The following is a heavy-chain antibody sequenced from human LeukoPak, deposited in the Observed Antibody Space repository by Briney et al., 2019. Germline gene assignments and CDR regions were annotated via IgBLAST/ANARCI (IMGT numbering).Heavy chain of an antibody. CDR3: ARAYCSSTSCYFRGAFDI. D-gene: IGHD2-2*01. Sequence: ASVKVSCKASGYTFTGYYMHWVRQAPGQGLEWMGWINPNSGGTNYAQKFQGRVTMTRDTSITTAYMELSRLRSDATAVYYCARAYCSSTSCYFRGAFDIWGQGTMVTVSS. J-gene: IGHJ3*02. CDR1: GYTFTGYY. V-gene: IGHV1-2*02. CDR2: INPNSGGT.